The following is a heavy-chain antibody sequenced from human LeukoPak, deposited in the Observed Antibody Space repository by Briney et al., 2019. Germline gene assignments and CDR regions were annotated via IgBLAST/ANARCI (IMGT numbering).Heavy chain of an antibody. Sequence: ASVKVSCKASGYTFTSYGISWVRQAPGQGLEWMGWISAYNGNTNYAQKLQGRVTMTTDTSTSTAYMELRSLRSDDTAVYYCAKVMGSYWSVPFDYWGQGTLVTVSS. CDR2: ISAYNGNT. J-gene: IGHJ4*02. D-gene: IGHD3-10*01. CDR1: GYTFTSYG. CDR3: AKVMGSYWSVPFDY. V-gene: IGHV1-18*01.